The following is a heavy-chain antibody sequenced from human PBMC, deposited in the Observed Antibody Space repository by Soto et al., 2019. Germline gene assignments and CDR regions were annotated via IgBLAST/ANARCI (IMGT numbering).Heavy chain of an antibody. D-gene: IGHD3-3*01. CDR3: ARDSRIFGVVPHVVDY. V-gene: IGHV4-30-4*01. CDR1: GGSISSGDYY. Sequence: PSETLSLTCTVSGGSISSGDYYWSWIRQPPGKGLEWIGYIYYSGSTYYNPSLKSRVTISVDTSKNQFSLKLSSVTAADTAVYYCARDSRIFGVVPHVVDYWGQGTLVTVSS. J-gene: IGHJ4*02. CDR2: IYYSGST.